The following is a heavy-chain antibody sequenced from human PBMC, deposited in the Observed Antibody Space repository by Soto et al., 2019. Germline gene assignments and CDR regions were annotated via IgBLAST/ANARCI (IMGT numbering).Heavy chain of an antibody. J-gene: IGHJ4*02. CDR1: GFTFDDYA. CDR3: AKDGLWNQSDY. Sequence: EVQLVESGGGLVQPGRSLRLSCAASGFTFDDYAMHWVRQAPGKGLEWVSGISWNSGSIGYADSVKGRFTISRDNAKNSLYLQMNSLRAEDTALYYCAKDGLWNQSDYWGQGTLVTVSS. D-gene: IGHD1-1*01. V-gene: IGHV3-9*01. CDR2: ISWNSGSI.